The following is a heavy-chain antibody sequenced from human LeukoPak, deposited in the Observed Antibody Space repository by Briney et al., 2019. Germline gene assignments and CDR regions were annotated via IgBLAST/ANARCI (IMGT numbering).Heavy chain of an antibody. CDR2: IYYSGST. CDR1: GGSISSSSYY. V-gene: IGHV4-39*07. D-gene: IGHD1-14*01. CDR3: ARAVPGGFDY. Sequence: PSETLSLTCTVSGGSISSSSYYWGWIRQPPGKGLEWIGSIYYSGSTNYNPSLKSRLTISIDTSKNQFSLKLRSLTAADTAVYYCARAVPGGFDYWGQGILVTVSS. J-gene: IGHJ4*02.